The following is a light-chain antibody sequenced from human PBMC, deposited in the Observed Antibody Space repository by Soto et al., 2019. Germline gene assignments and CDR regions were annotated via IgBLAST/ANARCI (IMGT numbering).Light chain of an antibody. CDR2: DAY. Sequence: DIQMTQSPPSLSASVGDKVTITCQASHDIGNSLNWYQDKPGQPPKLVIYDAYNLETGVPSTFSGNGYGTDFTFTIGSLRPEDIATYYCQKSDHLPLFGPGTKVDIK. J-gene: IGKJ3*01. CDR1: HDIGNS. V-gene: IGKV1-33*01. CDR3: QKSDHLPL.